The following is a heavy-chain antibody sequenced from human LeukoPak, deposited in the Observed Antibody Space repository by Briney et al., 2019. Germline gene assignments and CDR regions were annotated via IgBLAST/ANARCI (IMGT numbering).Heavy chain of an antibody. V-gene: IGHV3-23*01. D-gene: IGHD6-19*01. CDR3: ARGFLGGTDQYFDS. J-gene: IGHJ4*02. CDR1: GFTFSTYD. Sequence: GGSLRLSCAASGFTFSTYDMNWVRQAQGKGRGWVWIIGVCGLTTVSPVSVKDLFTISRHNSKNTLYLQINSLRAEDTAVYFCARGFLGGTDQYFDSWGQGTLVTVSS. CDR2: IGVCGLTT.